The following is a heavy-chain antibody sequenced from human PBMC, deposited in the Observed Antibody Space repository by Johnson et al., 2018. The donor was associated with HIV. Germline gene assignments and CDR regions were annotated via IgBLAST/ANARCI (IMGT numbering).Heavy chain of an antibody. Sequence: VQLVESGGGLVQPGGSLRLSCAASGFTVGSDYMSWVRQAPGKGLEWVSGIFGGDTTYYADSVKGRFIISRDNSTNTLYLQMTSLRDEDTAVYSCARDCGGACFSYWRNAFDIWGQGTMVTVSS. V-gene: IGHV3-66*02. J-gene: IGHJ3*02. CDR2: IFGGDTT. CDR1: GFTVGSDY. D-gene: IGHD2-21*01. CDR3: ARDCGGACFSYWRNAFDI.